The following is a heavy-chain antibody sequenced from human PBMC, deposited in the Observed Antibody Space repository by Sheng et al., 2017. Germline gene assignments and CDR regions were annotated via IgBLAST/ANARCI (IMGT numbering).Heavy chain of an antibody. CDR3: ARGAPTGSEMSDF. CDR2: IKHDGSQK. CDR1: GFTFNSYW. J-gene: IGHJ4*02. D-gene: IGHD1-26*01. V-gene: IGHV3-7*01. Sequence: EVQLVESGGGLVQPGGSLRLSCAGSGFTFNSYWMNWVRQAPGKGLEWVATIKHDGSQKYYVDSVKGRFTISRDNANNLLFLQMNSLRVEDTALYYCARGAPTGSEMSDFWGQGTLVTVSS.